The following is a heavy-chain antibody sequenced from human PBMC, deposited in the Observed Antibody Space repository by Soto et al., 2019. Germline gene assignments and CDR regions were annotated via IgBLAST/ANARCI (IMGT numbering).Heavy chain of an antibody. CDR1: GGSFSSYI. CDR3: AKSPRPGSATPSQYGMDV. V-gene: IGHV1-69*02. CDR2: IIPVLGVE. D-gene: IGHD2-15*01. Sequence: QVQLVQSGAEVKKPGSSVKVSCKASGGSFSSYIVSWVRQAPGQGLEWMGRIIPVLGVEYYAQKFQGRVTITADKSTSTAYMELSSLRSEDTAVYYWAKSPRPGSATPSQYGMDVWGLGSTVTVS. J-gene: IGHJ6*02.